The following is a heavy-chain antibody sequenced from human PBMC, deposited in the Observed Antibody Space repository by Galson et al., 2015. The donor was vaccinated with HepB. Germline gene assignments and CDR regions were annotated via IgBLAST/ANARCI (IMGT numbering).Heavy chain of an antibody. Sequence: SLRLSCAASGFNFGDYGMSWFRQAPGKGLEWVGFTRKRVYGGTAEYAASVEGRFTISRDDSKSIAYLQMNSLKTEDTAVYFCTRGGVGATESDYWGQGTLVIVSS. CDR2: TRKRVYGGTA. CDR1: GFNFGDYG. V-gene: IGHV3-49*03. J-gene: IGHJ4*02. CDR3: TRGGVGATESDY. D-gene: IGHD1-26*01.